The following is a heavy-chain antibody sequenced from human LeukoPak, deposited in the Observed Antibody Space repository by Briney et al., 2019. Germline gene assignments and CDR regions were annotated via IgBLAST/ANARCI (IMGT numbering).Heavy chain of an antibody. CDR1: GFTFSNAW. Sequence: PGGSLRLSCAVSGFTFSNAWMSWVRQAPGKGLEWVGRIKSKTDGGTTDHAAPVKGRFTISRDDSKNTLYLHMNSLKTEDTATYYCTIDRVGCSDGRCYPYYFDNWGQGTLVTVSS. D-gene: IGHD2-15*01. CDR3: TIDRVGCSDGRCYPYYFDN. V-gene: IGHV3-15*01. CDR2: IKSKTDGGTT. J-gene: IGHJ4*02.